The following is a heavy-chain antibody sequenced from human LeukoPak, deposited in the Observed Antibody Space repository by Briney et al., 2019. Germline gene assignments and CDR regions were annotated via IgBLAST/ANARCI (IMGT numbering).Heavy chain of an antibody. CDR3: ASGMEGWYFDL. CDR2: INSNGGGT. CDR1: GYTFTDYS. D-gene: IGHD3-3*01. Sequence: ASVKVSCKASGYTFTDYSMHWVRQAPGRGLEWMGWINSNGGGTNYTQKFQGRVTMTRDTSISTAYMELISLRSDDTAVYYCASGMEGWYFDLWGRGTLVTVSS. V-gene: IGHV1-2*02. J-gene: IGHJ2*01.